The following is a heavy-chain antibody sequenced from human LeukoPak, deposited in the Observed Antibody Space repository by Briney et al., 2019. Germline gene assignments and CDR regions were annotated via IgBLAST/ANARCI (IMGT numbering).Heavy chain of an antibody. Sequence: GESLKISCAASGCTFSSYSMNWVRQAPGKGLEWVSSISSSSSYIYYADSVKGRFTISRDNAKNSLYLQMNSLRAEGTAVYYCARDRDYGDYRDAFDIWGQGTMVTVSS. CDR2: ISSSSSYI. D-gene: IGHD4-17*01. J-gene: IGHJ3*02. CDR1: GCTFSSYS. V-gene: IGHV3-21*01. CDR3: ARDRDYGDYRDAFDI.